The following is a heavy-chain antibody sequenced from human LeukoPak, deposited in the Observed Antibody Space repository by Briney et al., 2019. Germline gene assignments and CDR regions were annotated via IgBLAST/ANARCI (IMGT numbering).Heavy chain of an antibody. V-gene: IGHV4-31*03. CDR3: ARSKYCSSTSCYTYNWFDP. CDR1: GGSISSGGYY. Sequence: PSETLSLTCTVSGGSISSGGYYWSWIRQHPGKGLEWIGYIYYSGSTYYNPSLKSRVTISVDTSKNQFSLKLSSVTAADTAVYYCARSKYCSSTSCYTYNWFDPWGQGTLVTVPS. CDR2: IYYSGST. J-gene: IGHJ5*02. D-gene: IGHD2-2*02.